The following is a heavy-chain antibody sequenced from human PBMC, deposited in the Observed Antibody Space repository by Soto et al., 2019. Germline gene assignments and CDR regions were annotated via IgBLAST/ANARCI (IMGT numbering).Heavy chain of an antibody. CDR1: GYTFTSYD. CDR3: ARSISDYYYYYMDV. V-gene: IGHV1-8*01. J-gene: IGHJ6*03. Sequence: ASVKVSCKASGYTFTSYDINWVRQATGQGLEWMGWMNPNSGNTGYAQKFQGRVTMTRNTSISTAYMELSSLRSEDTVVYYCARSISDYYYYYMDVWGKGTTVTVSS. CDR2: MNPNSGNT. D-gene: IGHD3-3*01.